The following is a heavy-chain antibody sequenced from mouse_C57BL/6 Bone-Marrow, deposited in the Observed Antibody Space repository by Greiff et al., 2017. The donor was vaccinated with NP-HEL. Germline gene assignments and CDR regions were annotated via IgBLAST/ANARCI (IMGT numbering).Heavy chain of an antibody. CDR2: ISPRSGNT. V-gene: IGHV1-81*01. D-gene: IGHD4-1*01. Sequence: QVQLQQSGAELARPGASVTLSCTASGYTFTSYGISWVKQSTGQGLEWIGAISPRSGNTYYNEKFKGKATLTADKSSSTAYMELRSLTSEDSAVDVCAKPWDREFAYWGQGTLVTVSA. CDR1: GYTFTSYG. J-gene: IGHJ3*01. CDR3: AKPWDREFAY.